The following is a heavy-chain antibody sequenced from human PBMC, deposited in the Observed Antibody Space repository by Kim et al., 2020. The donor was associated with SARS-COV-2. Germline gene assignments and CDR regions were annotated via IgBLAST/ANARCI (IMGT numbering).Heavy chain of an antibody. J-gene: IGHJ5*02. CDR3: AKHSLRPGAGWFDP. CDR1: GGSISSSSYY. D-gene: IGHD2-21*02. Sequence: SETLSLTCTVSGGSISSSSYYWGWIRQPPGKGLEWIGSIYYSGSTYYNPSLKSRVTISVDTSKNQFSLKLSSETAADTAVYYCAKHSLRPGAGWFDPWGQGTLVTVSS. V-gene: IGHV4-39*01. CDR2: IYYSGST.